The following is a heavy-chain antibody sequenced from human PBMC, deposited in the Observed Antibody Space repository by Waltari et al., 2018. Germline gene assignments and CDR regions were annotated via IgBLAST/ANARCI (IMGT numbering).Heavy chain of an antibody. CDR3: ASDGPSPARGYYGMDV. CDR1: GLTFRSHW. J-gene: IGHJ6*02. Sequence: EVQLVESGGGLVQPGGSLRLSCAASGLTFRSHWMSWVRQAPWKGLEWVANIKQDGSETYDVDSVKGLFTISRDNAKNSLYLQMNSLRAEDTAVYYCASDGPSPARGYYGMDVWGQGTTVTVSS. CDR2: IKQDGSET. D-gene: IGHD6-6*01. V-gene: IGHV3-7*01.